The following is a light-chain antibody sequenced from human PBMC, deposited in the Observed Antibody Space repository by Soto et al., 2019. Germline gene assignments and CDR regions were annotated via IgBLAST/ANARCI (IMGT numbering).Light chain of an antibody. CDR2: AAS. CDR3: LQDSSYPLT. J-gene: IGKJ4*01. V-gene: IGKV1-39*01. Sequence: DIQMTQSPSSLSASVGDRVTITCRASQSISSYLNWYQQKPGKAPKLLIYAASNLQSGVPSRFSGSGSGTDFTLTISSLQPEDFATYYCLQDSSYPLTFSGGTKVDI. CDR1: QSISSY.